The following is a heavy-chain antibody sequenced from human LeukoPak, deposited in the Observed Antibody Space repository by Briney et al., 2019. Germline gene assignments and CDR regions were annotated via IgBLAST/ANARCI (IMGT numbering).Heavy chain of an antibody. CDR2: IIPIFGTA. D-gene: IGHD3-22*01. CDR1: GGTFSSYA. J-gene: IGHJ5*02. CDR3: ARDLPNYYDSSGYSGSNP. Sequence: ASVKVSCKASGGTFSSYAISWVRQAPGQGLEWIGGIIPIFGTANYAQRFQGRVTITADESTSTAYMELSSLRSEDTAVYYCARDLPNYYDSSGYSGSNPWGQGTLVTVSS. V-gene: IGHV1-69*13.